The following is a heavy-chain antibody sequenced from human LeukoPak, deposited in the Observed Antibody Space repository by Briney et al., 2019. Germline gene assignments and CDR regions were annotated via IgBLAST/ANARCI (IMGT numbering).Heavy chain of an antibody. J-gene: IGHJ4*02. D-gene: IGHD3-10*01. CDR3: AKCRFGELLGY. CDR2: ISGSGGST. V-gene: IGHV3-23*01. CDR1: GFTFSSYA. Sequence: GGSLRLPCAASGFTFSSYAMSWARQAPGKGLEWVSAISGSGGSTYYADSVKGRFTISRDNSKNTLYLQMNSLRAEDTAVYYCAKCRFGELLGYWGQGTLVTVSS.